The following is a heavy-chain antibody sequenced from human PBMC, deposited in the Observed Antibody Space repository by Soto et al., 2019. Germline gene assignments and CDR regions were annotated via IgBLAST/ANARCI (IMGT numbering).Heavy chain of an antibody. CDR2: INSGSTSV. V-gene: IGHV3-48*01. J-gene: IGHJ4*02. D-gene: IGHD1-26*01. CDR1: GFDFNSYS. Sequence: GGSLRLSCVASGFDFNSYSMNWVRQAPGKGLEWISYINSGSTSVFYTDSVKGRFTISRDNAKNSLFLQMNSLRAEDTAVYYCTSSASPDAYWGQGTLVTVSS. CDR3: TSSASPDAY.